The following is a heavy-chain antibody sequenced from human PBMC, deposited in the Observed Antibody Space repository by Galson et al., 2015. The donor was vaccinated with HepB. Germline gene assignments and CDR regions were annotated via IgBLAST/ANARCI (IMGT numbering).Heavy chain of an antibody. D-gene: IGHD6-19*01. CDR2: FDPEDGET. V-gene: IGHV1-24*01. CDR3: ATASANSSVWYRAFDY. J-gene: IGHJ4*02. CDR1: GYTLTELS. Sequence: SVKVSCKVSGYTLTELSMHWVRQAPGKGLEWMGGFDPEDGETIYAQKFQGRVTMTEDTSTDTAYMELSSLRSEDTAVYYCATASANSSVWYRAFDYWGQGTLVTVSS.